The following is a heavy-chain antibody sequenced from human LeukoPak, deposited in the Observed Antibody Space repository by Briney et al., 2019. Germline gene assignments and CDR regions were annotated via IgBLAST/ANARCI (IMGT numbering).Heavy chain of an antibody. J-gene: IGHJ3*02. D-gene: IGHD3-22*01. CDR1: GGSISSYY. Sequence: PSETLSLTCTVPGGSISSYYWSWIRQPAGKGLEWIGRIYTSGSTNYNPSLKSRVTMSVDTSKNQFSLKLSSVTAADTAVYYCARDTDYYDSSGTRGYAFDIWGQGTMVTVSS. CDR2: IYTSGST. V-gene: IGHV4-4*07. CDR3: ARDTDYYDSSGTRGYAFDI.